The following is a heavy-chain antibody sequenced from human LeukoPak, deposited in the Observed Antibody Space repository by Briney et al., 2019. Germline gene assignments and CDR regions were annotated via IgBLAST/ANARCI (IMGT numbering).Heavy chain of an antibody. Sequence: PSETLSLTCTVSGGSISSSSYYWGWIRQPPGKGLEWIGSIYYSGSTYYNPSLKSRVTISVDTSKNQFSLKLSSVTAADTAVYYCARSSPRMEYYDYRTHFDYWGQGTLVTVSS. J-gene: IGHJ4*02. V-gene: IGHV4-39*01. CDR2: IYYSGST. CDR1: GGSISSSSYY. D-gene: IGHD3-3*01. CDR3: ARSSPRMEYYDYRTHFDY.